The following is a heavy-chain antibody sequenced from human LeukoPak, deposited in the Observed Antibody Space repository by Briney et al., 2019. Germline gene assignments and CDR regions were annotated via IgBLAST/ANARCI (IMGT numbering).Heavy chain of an antibody. V-gene: IGHV3-33*01. J-gene: IGHJ4*02. Sequence: AGGSLRLSCAGSGFTFGGYGMHCSPKTQAKGRECVAVIGYDGSRAFYADSVKGRFTISRDNSKNTMSVQMDDLRAEDTAVYYCTRYNNDHFDYWGQGTLVTVSS. CDR1: GFTFGGYG. CDR2: IGYDGSRA. D-gene: IGHD1-14*01. CDR3: TRYNNDHFDY.